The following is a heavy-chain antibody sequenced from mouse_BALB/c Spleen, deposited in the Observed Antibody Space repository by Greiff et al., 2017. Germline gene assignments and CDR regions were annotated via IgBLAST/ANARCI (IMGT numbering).Heavy chain of an antibody. D-gene: IGHD4-1*01. CDR1: GFSLTSYG. Sequence: QVQLQQSGPGLVAPSQSLSITCTVSGFSLTSYGVHWVRQPPGKGLEWLGVIWAGGSTNYNSALMSRLSISKDNSKSQVFLKMNSLQTDDTAMYYCARDRELGPYWYFDVWGAGTTVTVSS. CDR3: ARDRELGPYWYFDV. CDR2: IWAGGST. J-gene: IGHJ1*01. V-gene: IGHV2-9*02.